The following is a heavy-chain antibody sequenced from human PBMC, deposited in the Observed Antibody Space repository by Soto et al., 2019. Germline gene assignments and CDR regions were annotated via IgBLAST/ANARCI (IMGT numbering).Heavy chain of an antibody. CDR2: ISYDGSNK. Sequence: QVQLVESGGGVVQPGRSLRLSCAASGFTFSSYGMHWVRQAPGKGLEWVAVISYDGSNKYYADSVKGRFTISRDNSKNTLSLQLNSLRAEDTAVYYCAKEGVDIVATRRGYYYGMDVWGQGTTVTVSS. J-gene: IGHJ6*02. CDR1: GFTFSSYG. D-gene: IGHD5-12*01. V-gene: IGHV3-30*18. CDR3: AKEGVDIVATRRGYYYGMDV.